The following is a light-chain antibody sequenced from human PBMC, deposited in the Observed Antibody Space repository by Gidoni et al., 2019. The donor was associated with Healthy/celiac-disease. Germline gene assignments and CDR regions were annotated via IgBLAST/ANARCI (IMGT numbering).Light chain of an antibody. CDR2: SAS. Sequence: DIQMTQSPSSLSASVGDRVTLTCRASQRISNYLSWYQQKPGKVPKLLIYSASALQSGVPSRFSGSGTGTDFTLTISSLQPEDVASYYCQKYNSAPRGFTFGPGTKVDIK. CDR3: QKYNSAPRGFT. V-gene: IGKV1-27*01. J-gene: IGKJ3*01. CDR1: QRISNY.